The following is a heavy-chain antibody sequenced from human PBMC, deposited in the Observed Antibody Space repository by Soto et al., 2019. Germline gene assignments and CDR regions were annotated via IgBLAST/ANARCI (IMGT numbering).Heavy chain of an antibody. J-gene: IGHJ5*02. CDR3: ARDQTGITTTGGGRIDP. CDR2: VSFDGSNK. D-gene: IGHD1-20*01. CDR1: GFTFITHA. Sequence: QVQLVESGGGVVQPGRSLSLFCAASGFTFITHAMHWVRQAPGKGLESVAIVSFDGSNKYYPDSVNGRFTISRDKSKNTRYLQMSGLTPEDTAVYYCARDQTGITTTGGGRIDPWGQGTLVTVSS. V-gene: IGHV3-30-3*01.